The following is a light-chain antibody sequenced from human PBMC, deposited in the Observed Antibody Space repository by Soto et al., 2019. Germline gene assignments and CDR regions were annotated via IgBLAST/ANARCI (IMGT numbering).Light chain of an antibody. CDR2: EVS. CDR3: SSYTSSSTNV. J-gene: IGLJ1*01. Sequence: QSVLTQPASVSGSPGQSITSSCTGTSTDVGGYNYVSWYQQHPGKDPKLMIYEVSNRPSGVSNRFSGSKSGNTASLTISGLQAEDDADYYCSSYTSSSTNVFGNGTTVTVL. V-gene: IGLV2-14*01. CDR1: STDVGGYNY.